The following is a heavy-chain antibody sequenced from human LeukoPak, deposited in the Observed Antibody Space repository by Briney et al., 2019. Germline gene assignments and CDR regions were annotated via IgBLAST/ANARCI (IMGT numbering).Heavy chain of an antibody. CDR1: GFTFSTYA. CDR3: ARVQSTVRGIQGPFDL. CDR2: IKNNGGGT. Sequence: PGGSLRLSCAASGFTFSTYAMHWVCQAPGKGLEYVSAIKNNGGGTYYASSVQGRFTVSRDNSRSTLYLQMDSLRPDDMAIYYCARVQSTVRGIQGPFDLWGQGTLVTVS. D-gene: IGHD3-10*01. V-gene: IGHV3-64*01. J-gene: IGHJ4*02.